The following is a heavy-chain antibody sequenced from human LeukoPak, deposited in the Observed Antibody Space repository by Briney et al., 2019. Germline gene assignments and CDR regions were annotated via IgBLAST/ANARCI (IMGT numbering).Heavy chain of an antibody. J-gene: IGHJ5*02. D-gene: IGHD6-13*01. CDR3: ARVQSSWYGNWFDP. Sequence: GRSLRLSCAASGFTFDDYAMHWVRQAPGKGLEWVSGISWNSGSIGYADSVKGRFTISRDNAKNSLYLQMNSLRAEDTAVYYCARVQSSWYGNWFDPWGQGTLVTVSS. V-gene: IGHV3-9*01. CDR2: ISWNSGSI. CDR1: GFTFDDYA.